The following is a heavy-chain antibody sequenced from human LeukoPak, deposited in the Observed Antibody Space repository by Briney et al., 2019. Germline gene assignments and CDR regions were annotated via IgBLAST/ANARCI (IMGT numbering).Heavy chain of an antibody. CDR3: ARGWYYYDSSGYSHFDY. D-gene: IGHD3-22*01. Sequence: SETLSLTCTVSGGSISSSSYYWGWIRQPPGKGLEWIGSIYYSGSTYYNPSLKSRVTISVDTSKNQFSLKLSSVTAADTAVYYCARGWYYYDSSGYSHFDYWGQGTLVTVSS. V-gene: IGHV4-39*07. J-gene: IGHJ4*02. CDR1: GGSISSSSYY. CDR2: IYYSGST.